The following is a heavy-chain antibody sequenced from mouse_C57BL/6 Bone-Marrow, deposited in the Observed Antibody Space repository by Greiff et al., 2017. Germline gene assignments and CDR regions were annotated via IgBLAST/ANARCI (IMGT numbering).Heavy chain of an antibody. V-gene: IGHV6-6*01. CDR1: GFTFSDAW. CDR2: IRNKANNHAT. CDR3: TRPIYGNYELAWFAY. Sequence: EVKVEESGGGLVQPGGSMKLSCAASGFTFSDAWMDWVRQSPEQGLEWVAEIRNKANNHATYYAESVKGRFTISRDDSKSSVYLRMNSLRAEDPGIYYCTRPIYGNYELAWFAYWGQGTLVTVSA. J-gene: IGHJ3*01. D-gene: IGHD2-1*01.